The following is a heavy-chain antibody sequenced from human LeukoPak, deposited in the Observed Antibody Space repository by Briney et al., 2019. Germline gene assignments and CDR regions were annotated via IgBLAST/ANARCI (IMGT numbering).Heavy chain of an antibody. CDR1: GFSFPYG. V-gene: IGHV3-23*03. Sequence: GGSLRLSCEASGFSFPYGMSWVRQAPGKGLEWVSIIFGAGKNTTYYADSVKGRFTVSRDNSKNTLYLQMTSLRPEDTAIYYCAKRNTVVRGGPSFDYWGQGILVAVSS. CDR2: IFGAGKNTT. CDR3: AKRNTVVRGGPSFDY. J-gene: IGHJ4*02. D-gene: IGHD3-10*01.